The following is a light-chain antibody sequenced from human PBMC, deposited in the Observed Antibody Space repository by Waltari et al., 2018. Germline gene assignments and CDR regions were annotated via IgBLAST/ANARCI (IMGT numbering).Light chain of an antibody. CDR3: VLYMGGGISV. J-gene: IGLJ2*01. V-gene: IGLV8-61*01. CDR1: SGSVSANYY. Sequence: QTVVTQEPSSSVSPGGTVTLTCGLSSGSVSANYYPSWYLQTPGQPPRTHIYTTNTRSSGVPVRFSGSILGKKAALTITGAQADDEADYFCVLYMGGGISVFGGGTKLTVL. CDR2: TTN.